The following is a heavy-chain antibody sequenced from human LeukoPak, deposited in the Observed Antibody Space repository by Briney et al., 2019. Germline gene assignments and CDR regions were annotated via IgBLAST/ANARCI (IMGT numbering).Heavy chain of an antibody. V-gene: IGHV3-74*01. CDR1: GFTFSTYW. CDR3: ARADSSGWYVDY. D-gene: IGHD6-19*01. Sequence: PGGSLRLSCAASGFTFSTYWMHWVRQAPGEGLVWVSRIKSDGSDTSYADSVKGRFTISRDNAKNSLYLQMNSLRAEDTAVYYCARADSSGWYVDYWGQGTLVTVSS. J-gene: IGHJ4*02. CDR2: IKSDGSDT.